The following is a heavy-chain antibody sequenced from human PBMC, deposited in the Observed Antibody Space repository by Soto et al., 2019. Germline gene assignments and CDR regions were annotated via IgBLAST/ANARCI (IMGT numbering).Heavy chain of an antibody. CDR2: ISAYNGNT. J-gene: IGHJ4*02. Sequence: ASVKVSCKASGYTFTSYGISWVRQAPGQGLEWMGWISAYNGNTNYAQKLQGRVTMTTDTSTSTAYMELRSLRSDDTAVYYCARDLDGYCSSTSCSIPDYWGQGTLVTVSS. CDR3: ARDLDGYCSSTSCSIPDY. D-gene: IGHD2-2*03. V-gene: IGHV1-18*01. CDR1: GYTFTSYG.